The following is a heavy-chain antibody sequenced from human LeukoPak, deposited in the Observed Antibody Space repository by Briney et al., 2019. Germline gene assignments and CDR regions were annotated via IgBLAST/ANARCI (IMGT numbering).Heavy chain of an antibody. V-gene: IGHV3-9*01. D-gene: IGHD6-19*01. J-gene: IGHJ4*02. CDR1: GFTFDDHA. Sequence: GGSLRLSCEASGFTFDDHAMHWVRQVPGKGLEWVSGISWNSGSIGSADAVKGRFTISRDNAKNSLYLQMSSLKTEDTALYYCGRDRGSGWLQGTLDYWGQGILVTVSS. CDR2: ISWNSGSI. CDR3: GRDRGSGWLQGTLDY.